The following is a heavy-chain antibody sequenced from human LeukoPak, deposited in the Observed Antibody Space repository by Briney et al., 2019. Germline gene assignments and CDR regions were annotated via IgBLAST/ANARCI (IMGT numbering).Heavy chain of an antibody. D-gene: IGHD3-16*01. CDR2: ISAGGDLT. Sequence: QPGGSLRLSCAASGFTFSSYGMSWVRQAPGKGLEWVAAISAGGDLTNYADSVKGRFTISRASSKNMLYVQMNSLRAEDTAIYYCAKGLISSATYVSYFDYWGQGTLVTVSS. V-gene: IGHV3-23*01. J-gene: IGHJ4*02. CDR1: GFTFSSYG. CDR3: AKGLISSATYVSYFDY.